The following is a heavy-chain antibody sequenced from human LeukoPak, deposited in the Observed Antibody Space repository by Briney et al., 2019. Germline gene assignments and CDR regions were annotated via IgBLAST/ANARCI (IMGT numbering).Heavy chain of an antibody. CDR1: GGSISSYY. D-gene: IGHD3-22*01. CDR3: ASEWLGYDSSGYYF. J-gene: IGHJ4*02. V-gene: IGHV4-4*07. CDR2: IYTSGST. Sequence: SETLSLTCTVSGGSISSYYWSWIRQPAGKGLEWIGRIYTSGSTNYNPSLKSRLTMPVDTSKNQFSLKLSSVTAADTAVYYCASEWLGYDSSGYYFWGQGTLVTVSS.